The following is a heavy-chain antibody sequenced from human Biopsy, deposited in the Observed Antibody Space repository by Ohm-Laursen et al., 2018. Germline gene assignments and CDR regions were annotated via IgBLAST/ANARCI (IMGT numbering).Heavy chain of an antibody. V-gene: IGHV1-69*06. CDR1: EGTFSNYG. CDR2: NIPILGTG. D-gene: IGHD3-9*01. J-gene: IGHJ1*01. CDR3: ATKLTGYFHH. Sequence: SVKVSCKAPEGTFSNYGVNWVRQAPRQGLEWLGGNIPILGTGNYAHQFQDRVTVVADTSTSTATMELRSLRSDDTAVYYCATKLTGYFHHWGQGTLVIVSS.